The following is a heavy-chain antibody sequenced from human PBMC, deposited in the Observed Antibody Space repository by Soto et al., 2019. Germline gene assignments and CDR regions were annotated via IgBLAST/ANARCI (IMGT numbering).Heavy chain of an antibody. CDR3: ARHTAEGIFTHRGALGY. CDR2: ISYDGSDE. J-gene: IGHJ4*02. D-gene: IGHD3-3*01. CDR1: GFTFRDYG. Sequence: QVQMVESGGGVVQPGRSLRLSCAASGFTFRDYGMHWVRQAPGKGLEWVALISYDGSDEKNADAVRGRFTVSRDNSKNTLYLEMSGLRPEDTAVYYCARHTAEGIFTHRGALGYWGQGTLITVSS. V-gene: IGHV3-30*03.